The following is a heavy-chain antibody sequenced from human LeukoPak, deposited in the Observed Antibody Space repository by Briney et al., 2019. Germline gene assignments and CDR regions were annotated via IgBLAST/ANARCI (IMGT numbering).Heavy chain of an antibody. CDR1: GFTFTNFW. V-gene: IGHV3-74*01. Sequence: QSGGSLRLSCEVSGFTFTNFWMHWVRRVPGKGLVWVSRINSDASDTNYADSVKGRFTISRDNARNTLYLQMNSLRAEDTAVYYCARSRGFGSTWSHYSGMDVWGPGTTVTVSS. CDR3: ARSRGFGSTWSHYSGMDV. J-gene: IGHJ6*02. D-gene: IGHD6-13*01. CDR2: INSDASDT.